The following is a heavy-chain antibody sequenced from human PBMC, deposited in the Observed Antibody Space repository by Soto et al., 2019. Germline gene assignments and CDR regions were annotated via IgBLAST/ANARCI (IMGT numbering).Heavy chain of an antibody. V-gene: IGHV1-69*02. D-gene: IGHD2-15*01. Sequence: QVQLVQSGAEVKKPGSSVKVSCKASVRTFSSYTISWVRQAPGQGLEWMGRIIPILGIARYAQKFQARVTITADKSTSTAYMELSRLRSEDTAVYYCARFSVVAAYFDYWGQGTLVTVSS. CDR2: IIPILGIA. CDR3: ARFSVVAAYFDY. J-gene: IGHJ4*02. CDR1: VRTFSSYT.